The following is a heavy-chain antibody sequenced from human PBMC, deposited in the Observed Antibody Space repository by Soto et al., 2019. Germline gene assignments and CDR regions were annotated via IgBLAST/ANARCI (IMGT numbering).Heavy chain of an antibody. D-gene: IGHD3-10*01. CDR2: ISWNSGSI. V-gene: IGHV3-9*01. CDR1: GFTFDDYA. CDR3: AKPARDSLYGSGRPDYYYMDV. J-gene: IGHJ6*03. Sequence: GGSLRLSCAASGFTFDDYAMHWVRQAPGKGLEWVSGISWNSGSIGYADSVKGRFTISRDNAKNSLYLQMNSLRAEDTALYYCAKPARDSLYGSGRPDYYYMDVWGKGTTVTVSS.